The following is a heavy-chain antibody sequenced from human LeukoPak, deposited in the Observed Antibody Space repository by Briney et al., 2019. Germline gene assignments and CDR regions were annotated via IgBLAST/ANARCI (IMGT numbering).Heavy chain of an antibody. V-gene: IGHV1-8*01. CDR1: GYTFSSYD. CDR3: ARVYSRRSSGYYYADY. D-gene: IGHD3-22*01. J-gene: IGHJ4*02. CDR2: MNPNSGNT. Sequence: ASVKVSCKASGYTFSSYDINWVRQATGQGLEWMGWMNPNSGNTGYAQKFQGRVTMTRNTSINTVYMELSSLRSEDTAVYYCARVYSRRSSGYYYADYWGQGALVTVSS.